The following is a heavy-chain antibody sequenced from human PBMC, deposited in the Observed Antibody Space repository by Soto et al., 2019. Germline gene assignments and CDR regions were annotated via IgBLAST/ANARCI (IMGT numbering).Heavy chain of an antibody. D-gene: IGHD6-13*01. Sequence: QVQLVESGGGVVQPGRSLRLSCAASGFTFSSYAMHWVRQAPGKGLEWVAVISYDGSNKYYADSVKGRFTISRDNSKNTLYLQMNSLRAEDTAVYYCARDRIAETTEDYYGMDVW. J-gene: IGHJ6*01. CDR2: ISYDGSNK. CDR1: GFTFSSYA. V-gene: IGHV3-30-3*01. CDR3: ARDRIAETTEDYYGMDV.